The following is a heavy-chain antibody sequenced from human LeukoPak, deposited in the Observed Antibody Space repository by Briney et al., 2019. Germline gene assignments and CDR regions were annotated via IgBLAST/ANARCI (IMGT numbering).Heavy chain of an antibody. CDR3: ARRRRGYSYGSFDY. CDR1: GGSISSSSYY. Sequence: PSETLSLTCTVSGGSISSSSYYWGWIRQPPGKGLEWIGSIYYSGSTYYNPSLKSRVTISVDTSKNQFSLKLSSVTAADTAVYYCARRRRGYSYGSFDYWGQGTLVTVSS. V-gene: IGHV4-39*01. D-gene: IGHD5-18*01. CDR2: IYYSGST. J-gene: IGHJ4*02.